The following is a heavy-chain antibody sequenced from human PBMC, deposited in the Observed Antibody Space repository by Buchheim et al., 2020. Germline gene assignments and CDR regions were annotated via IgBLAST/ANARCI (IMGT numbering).Heavy chain of an antibody. CDR2: ISYDGSNK. Sequence: QVQLVESGGGVVQPGRSLRLSCAASGFTFSSYAMHWVRQAPGKGLEWVAVISYDGSNKYYADSVTGRFTISRDNSKNTLFLQMNSLRAEDTAIYYCAKDGLWEQPQRWIDPWGQGTL. CDR3: AKDGLWEQPQRWIDP. J-gene: IGHJ5*02. V-gene: IGHV3-30*14. CDR1: GFTFSSYA. D-gene: IGHD1/OR15-1a*01.